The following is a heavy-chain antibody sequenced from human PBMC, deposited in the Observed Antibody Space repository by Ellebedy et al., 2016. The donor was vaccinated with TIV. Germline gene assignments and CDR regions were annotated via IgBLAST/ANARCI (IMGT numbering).Heavy chain of an antibody. J-gene: IGHJ5*02. V-gene: IGHV4-30-4*08. Sequence: SETLSLTXAVSGGSISSGGYYWSWIRQHPGKGLEWIGYIYYSGSTYYNPSLKSRVTISVDTSKNQFSLKLSSVTAADTAVYYCARAKVVPAAPFDPWGQGTLVTVSS. CDR2: IYYSGST. CDR1: GGSISSGGYY. CDR3: ARAKVVPAAPFDP. D-gene: IGHD2-2*01.